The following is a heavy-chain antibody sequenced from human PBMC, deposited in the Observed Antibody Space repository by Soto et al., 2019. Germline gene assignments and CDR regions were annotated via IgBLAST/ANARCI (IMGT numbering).Heavy chain of an antibody. J-gene: IGHJ6*03. CDR1: GYSFTSYW. V-gene: IGHV5-51*01. Sequence: GESLKISCKGSGYSFTSYWIGWVRQMPGKGLEWMGIIYPGDSDTRYSPSFQGQVTISADKSISTAYLQWSSLKASDTAMYYCERHSGYYYYYMDVWGKGTPVTVSS. CDR2: IYPGDSDT. CDR3: ERHSGYYYYYMDV.